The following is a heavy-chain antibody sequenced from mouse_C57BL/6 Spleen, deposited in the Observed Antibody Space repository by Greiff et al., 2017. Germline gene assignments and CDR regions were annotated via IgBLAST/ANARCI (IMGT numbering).Heavy chain of an antibody. D-gene: IGHD2-4*01. V-gene: IGHV2-2-2*01. J-gene: IGHJ4*01. CDR1: GFSLTSYG. Sequence: VQVVESGPGLVQPSQSLSITCTVSGFSLTSYGVHWVRQSPGKGLEWLGGIWSGGSTDYNAAFISRLSISKDNSKSQVFFKMNSLRADDTAIYYCVYYDYDEEAYAMDYWGQGTSVTVSS. CDR3: VYYDYDEEAYAMDY. CDR2: IWSGGST.